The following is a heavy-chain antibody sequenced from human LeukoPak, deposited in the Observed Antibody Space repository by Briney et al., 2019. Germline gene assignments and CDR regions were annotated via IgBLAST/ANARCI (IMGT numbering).Heavy chain of an antibody. J-gene: IGHJ4*02. CDR2: IYYSGST. Sequence: SETLSLTCTVSGGSISSYYWSWIRQPPGKGLEWIGYIYYSGSTNYNPSLKSRVTISVDTSKNQFSLKLSSVTAGDTAVYYCARWSIVTGFDYWGQGTLVTVTS. CDR1: GGSISSYY. D-gene: IGHD2/OR15-2a*01. V-gene: IGHV4-59*01. CDR3: ARWSIVTGFDY.